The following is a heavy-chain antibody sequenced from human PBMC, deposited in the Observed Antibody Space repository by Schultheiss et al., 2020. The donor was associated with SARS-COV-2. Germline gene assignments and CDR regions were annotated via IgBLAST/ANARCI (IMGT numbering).Heavy chain of an antibody. Sequence: ASVKVSCKASGYTFTSYAMHWVRQAPGQRLEWMGWINAGNGNTKYSQKFQGRVTITRDTSASTAYMELSSLRSDDTAVYYCARDLDGATVAFDIWGQGTMVTVSS. V-gene: IGHV1-3*01. D-gene: IGHD1-26*01. CDR3: ARDLDGATVAFDI. J-gene: IGHJ3*02. CDR1: GYTFTSYA. CDR2: INAGNGNT.